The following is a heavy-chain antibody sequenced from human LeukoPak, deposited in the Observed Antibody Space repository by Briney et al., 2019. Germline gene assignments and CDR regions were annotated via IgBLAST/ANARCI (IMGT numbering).Heavy chain of an antibody. CDR1: GGTFSSYA. CDR3: ARPSTGYCSGGSCYSVAFDI. CDR2: IIPILGIA. V-gene: IGHV1-69*04. D-gene: IGHD2-15*01. J-gene: IGHJ3*02. Sequence: GSSVKVSCKASGGTFSSYAISWVRQAPGQGLEWMGRIIPILGIANYAQKFQGRVTITADKSTSTAYMELSSLRSEDTAVYYCARPSTGYCSGGSCYSVAFDIWGQGTMVTVSS.